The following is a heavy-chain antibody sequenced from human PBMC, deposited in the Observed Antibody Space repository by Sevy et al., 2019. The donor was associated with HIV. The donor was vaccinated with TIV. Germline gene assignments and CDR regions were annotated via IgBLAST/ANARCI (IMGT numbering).Heavy chain of an antibody. CDR1: GGSISSSSYY. Sequence: SETLSLTCTVSGGSISSSSYYWGWIRQPPGKGLEWIGSIYYSWSTYYNPSLKSRVTISVDTSKNQFSLKLSSVTAADTAVYYCARNTPRYYYDSSGRSGGMDVWGQGTTVTVSS. D-gene: IGHD3-22*01. CDR3: ARNTPRYYYDSSGRSGGMDV. J-gene: IGHJ6*02. CDR2: IYYSWST. V-gene: IGHV4-39*01.